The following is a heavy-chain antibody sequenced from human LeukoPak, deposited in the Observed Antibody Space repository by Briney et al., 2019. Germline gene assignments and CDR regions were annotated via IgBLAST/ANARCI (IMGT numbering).Heavy chain of an antibody. J-gene: IGHJ6*02. V-gene: IGHV3-30-3*01. CDR1: GFTFSTYA. CDR3: ARANRPYYYYYGMHI. Sequence: GGSLRLSCAASGFTFSTYAIHWVRQAPGKGLEWLAVISYDGSSKYYADSVRGRFTISTDNSKNTLYLQMNSLRAEDTAVYYCARANRPYYYYYGMHIWGQGTTVTVSS. CDR2: ISYDGSSK.